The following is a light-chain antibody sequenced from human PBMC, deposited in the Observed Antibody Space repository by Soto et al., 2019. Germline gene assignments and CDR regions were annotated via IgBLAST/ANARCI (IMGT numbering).Light chain of an antibody. V-gene: IGLV2-11*01. CDR2: DVT. J-gene: IGLJ2*01. Sequence: QSVLTQPRSVSGSPGQSVTISCTGTNSDVGTYNYVSWYQQHPGEAPKLIIYDVTKRPSGVPDRFSGSKSGNTASLIISGLQAADEAEYYCCCCSYAGSDSFRVLFGGGTKLTVL. CDR1: NSDVGTYNY. CDR3: CSYAGSDSFRVL.